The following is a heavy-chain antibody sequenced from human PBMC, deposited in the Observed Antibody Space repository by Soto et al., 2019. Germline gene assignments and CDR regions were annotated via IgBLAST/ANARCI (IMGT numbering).Heavy chain of an antibody. J-gene: IGHJ4*02. CDR2: IIPIFGTA. D-gene: IGHD3-3*01. V-gene: IGHV1-69*13. Sequence: SVKVSCKASGGTFLSYAISWVRQAPGQGLEWMGGIIPIFGTANYAQKFQGRVTITADESTSTAYMELSSLRSEDTAVYYCAIGPILEWPLDYYFDYWGQGTLVTVSS. CDR3: AIGPILEWPLDYYFDY. CDR1: GGTFLSYA.